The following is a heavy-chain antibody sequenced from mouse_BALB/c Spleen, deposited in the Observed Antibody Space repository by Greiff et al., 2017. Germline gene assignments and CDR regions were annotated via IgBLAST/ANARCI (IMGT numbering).Heavy chain of an antibody. CDR3: ARNYGSSFPYLDY. CDR2: ISYSGST. CDR1: GYSITSDYA. V-gene: IGHV3-2*02. Sequence: DVKLQESGPGLVKPSQSLSLTCTVTGYSITSDYAWNWIRQFPGNKLEWMGYISYSGSTSYNPSLKSRISITRDTSKNQFFLQLNSVTTEDTATYYCARNYGSSFPYLDYWGQGTSVTVSS. D-gene: IGHD1-1*01. J-gene: IGHJ4*01.